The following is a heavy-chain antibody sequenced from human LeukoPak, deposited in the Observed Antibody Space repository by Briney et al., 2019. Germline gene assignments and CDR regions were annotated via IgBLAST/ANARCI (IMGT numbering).Heavy chain of an antibody. CDR1: GYTFSSYD. CDR3: AKSRAPTADPDAFDI. J-gene: IGHJ3*02. Sequence: ASVKVSCKASGYTFSSYDISWVRQAPGQGPEWMGWISTYNANTNYAQKLQGRVSMTIDTSTSTAYMDLRSLTSDDTAVYYCAKSRAPTADPDAFDIWGQGTVVTVSS. CDR2: ISTYNANT. V-gene: IGHV1-18*01. D-gene: IGHD1-14*01.